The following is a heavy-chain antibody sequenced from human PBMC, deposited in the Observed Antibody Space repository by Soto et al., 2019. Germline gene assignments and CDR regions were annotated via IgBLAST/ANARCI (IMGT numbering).Heavy chain of an antibody. CDR1: GGSVSSGSYY. D-gene: IGHD2-15*01. Sequence: SETLSLTCTVSGGSVSSGSYYWSWIRQPPGKGLEWIGYIYYSGSTNYNPSLKSRVTISVDTSKNQFSLKLSSVTAADTAVYYCARERYCSGGSCYLHLKHYYYGMDVWGQGTTVTVSS. J-gene: IGHJ6*02. V-gene: IGHV4-61*01. CDR3: ARERYCSGGSCYLHLKHYYYGMDV. CDR2: IYYSGST.